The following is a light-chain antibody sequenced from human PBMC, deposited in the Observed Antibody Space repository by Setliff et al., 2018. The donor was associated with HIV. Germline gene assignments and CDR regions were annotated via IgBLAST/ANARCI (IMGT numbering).Light chain of an antibody. Sequence: QSVLTQPRSVSGSPGQSVTISCTGTSSDVGGYNYVSWYQQHPGKAPKLMIYDVSKWPSGVPDRFSGSKSGNTASLTIFGLQAEDEADYYCCSYTGSYTLGVFGTGTKVTVL. CDR1: SSDVGGYNY. J-gene: IGLJ1*01. CDR3: CSYTGSYTLGV. V-gene: IGLV2-11*01. CDR2: DVS.